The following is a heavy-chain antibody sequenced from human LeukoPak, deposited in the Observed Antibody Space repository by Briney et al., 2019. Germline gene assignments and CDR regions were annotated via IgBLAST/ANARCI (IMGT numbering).Heavy chain of an antibody. Sequence: SATLSLTCTVSGGSISSYYWSWIRQPPGKGLEWIGYIYYSGSTNYNPSLKSRVTISVDTSKNQFSLKLSSVTAADTAVYYCARVRAVQAAGTGGMDVWGQGTTVTVSS. CDR1: GGSISSYY. J-gene: IGHJ6*02. D-gene: IGHD6-13*01. CDR3: ARVRAVQAAGTGGMDV. CDR2: IYYSGST. V-gene: IGHV4-59*08.